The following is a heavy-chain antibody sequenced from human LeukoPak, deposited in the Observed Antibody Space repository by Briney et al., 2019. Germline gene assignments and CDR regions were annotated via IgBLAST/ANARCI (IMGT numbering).Heavy chain of an antibody. D-gene: IGHD2-2*01. V-gene: IGHV1-69*06. CDR1: GGTFSSYA. CDR3: AGPARYCSSTSCQYFDY. CDR2: IIPIFGTA. J-gene: IGHJ4*02. Sequence: ASVKVSCKASGGTFSSYAISWVRQAPGQGLEWMGGIIPIFGTANYAQKFQGRVTITADKSTSTAYMELSSLRSEDTAVYYCAGPARYCSSTSCQYFDYWGQGTLVTVSS.